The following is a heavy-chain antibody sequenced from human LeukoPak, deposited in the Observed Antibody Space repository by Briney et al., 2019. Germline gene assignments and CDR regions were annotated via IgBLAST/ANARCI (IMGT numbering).Heavy chain of an antibody. Sequence: GGSLRLSCVASGFTFSSNGMHWVRQAPGKGLEWVAFIRNDGSNKYYVDSVKGRFTIYRDNSKNTLYLQMNSLRAEDTAVYYCARDRCSGGSCYLDYWGQGTLVTVSS. CDR3: ARDRCSGGSCYLDY. CDR1: GFTFSSNG. D-gene: IGHD2-15*01. V-gene: IGHV3-30*02. CDR2: IRNDGSNK. J-gene: IGHJ4*02.